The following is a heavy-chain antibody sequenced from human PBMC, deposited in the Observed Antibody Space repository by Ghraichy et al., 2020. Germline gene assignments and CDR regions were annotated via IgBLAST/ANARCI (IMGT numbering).Heavy chain of an antibody. CDR3: AKDTYSSGWYEAFDI. V-gene: IGHV3-9*01. CDR1: GFTFDDYA. D-gene: IGHD6-19*01. Sequence: LSLTCAASGFTFDDYAMHWVRQAPGKGLEWVSGISWNSGSIGYADSVKGRFTISRDNAKNSLYLQMNSLRAEDTALYYCAKDTYSSGWYEAFDIWGQGTMVTVSS. J-gene: IGHJ3*02. CDR2: ISWNSGSI.